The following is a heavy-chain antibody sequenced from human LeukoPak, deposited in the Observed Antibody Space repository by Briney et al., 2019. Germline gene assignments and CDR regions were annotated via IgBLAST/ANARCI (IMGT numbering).Heavy chain of an antibody. CDR2: IYSCGST. J-gene: IGHJ4*02. D-gene: IGHD3-16*02. Sequence: GGSLRLSCAASGFTVSSNYMSWVRQAPGKGLEWVSVIYSCGSTYYADSVKGRFTISRDNAKNSLYLQMNSLRAEDTAVYYCARDHYDYVWGSYRSEGFDYWGQGTLVTVSS. V-gene: IGHV3-66*03. CDR1: GFTVSSNY. CDR3: ARDHYDYVWGSYRSEGFDY.